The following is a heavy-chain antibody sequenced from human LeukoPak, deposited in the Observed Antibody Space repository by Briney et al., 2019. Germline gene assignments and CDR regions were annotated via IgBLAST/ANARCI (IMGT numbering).Heavy chain of an antibody. CDR2: INPNSGGT. CDR3: ASEQLRHDAFDI. J-gene: IGHJ3*02. CDR1: GYTFTGYY. D-gene: IGHD2-2*01. V-gene: IGHV1-2*02. Sequence: ASVKVSCKASGYTFTGYYMHWVRQAPGQGLEWMGWINPNSGGTNYAQKFQGRVTMTRDTTTSTAYMELSRLRSDDTAVYYCASEQLRHDAFDIWGQGTMVTVSS.